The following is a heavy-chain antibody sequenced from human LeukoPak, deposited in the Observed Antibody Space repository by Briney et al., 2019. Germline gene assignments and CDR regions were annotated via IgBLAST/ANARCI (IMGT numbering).Heavy chain of an antibody. D-gene: IGHD3-22*01. V-gene: IGHV1-24*01. J-gene: IGHJ4*02. CDR3: ARDLNYYDSSGKLFDY. CDR1: GYTLTELS. Sequence: ASVKVSCKVSGYTLTELSMHWVRQAPGKGLEWMGGFDPEDGETIYAQKLQGRVTMTTDTSTSTAYMELRSLRSDDTAVYYCARDLNYYDSSGKLFDYWGQGTLVTVSS. CDR2: FDPEDGET.